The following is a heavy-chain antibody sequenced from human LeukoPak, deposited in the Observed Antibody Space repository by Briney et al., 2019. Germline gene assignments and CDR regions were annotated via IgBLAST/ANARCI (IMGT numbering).Heavy chain of an antibody. CDR1: GGSISSYY. D-gene: IGHD4-17*01. V-gene: IGHV4-4*07. Sequence: WETLSLTCTVSGGSISSYYWSWIRQPAGKGLEWIGRIYTSASTNYNPSLKSRVTMSVDTSKNQFSLKLSSVTAADTAVYYCARDPTTVTTWFDPWGQGTLVTVSS. CDR2: IYTSAST. J-gene: IGHJ5*02. CDR3: ARDPTTVTTWFDP.